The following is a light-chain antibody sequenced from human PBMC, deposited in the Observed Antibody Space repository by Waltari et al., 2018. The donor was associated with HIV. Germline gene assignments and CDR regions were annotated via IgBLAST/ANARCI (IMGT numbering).Light chain of an antibody. J-gene: IGLJ2*01. CDR2: EGS. CDR3: CSYAGSSTLEV. Sequence: SALTQPASVSGSPGQSITISCTGTSSDVGSYNLVSWYQQHPGKAPKLMIYEGSKRPSGVSNRFSGSKFGNTASLTISGLQAEDEADYYCCSYAGSSTLEVFGGGTKLTVL. CDR1: SSDVGSYNL. V-gene: IGLV2-23*01.